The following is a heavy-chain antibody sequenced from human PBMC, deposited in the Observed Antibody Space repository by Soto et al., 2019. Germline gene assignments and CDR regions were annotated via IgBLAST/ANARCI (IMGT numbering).Heavy chain of an antibody. J-gene: IGHJ6*02. D-gene: IGHD6-6*01. CDR3: VRDFGSSSEGGMDV. CDR1: AFTVSSKY. CDR2: IYSGGIT. Sequence: GSLSLSCAASAFTVSSKYMTWVRQAPGKGLEWVSVIYSGGITFYADSVKGRFTISRDNSKNTLYLQMNNLRGEDTAVYYCVRDFGSSSEGGMDVWGQGTTVTV. V-gene: IGHV3-53*01.